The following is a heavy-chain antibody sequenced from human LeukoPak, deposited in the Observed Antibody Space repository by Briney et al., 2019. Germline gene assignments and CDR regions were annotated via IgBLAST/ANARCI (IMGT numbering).Heavy chain of an antibody. Sequence: GGSLRLSCAASGFTFSNAWMSWVRQAPGKGLEWVGRIKSKTDGGTTDYAAPVKGRFTISRDDSINTLYLQMNSLKTEDTAVYYCTTDDAWDSSGYKVGAPTTSDYWGQGTLVTVSS. CDR3: TTDDAWDSSGYKVGAPTTSDY. V-gene: IGHV3-15*01. CDR2: IKSKTDGGTT. CDR1: GFTFSNAW. D-gene: IGHD3-22*01. J-gene: IGHJ4*02.